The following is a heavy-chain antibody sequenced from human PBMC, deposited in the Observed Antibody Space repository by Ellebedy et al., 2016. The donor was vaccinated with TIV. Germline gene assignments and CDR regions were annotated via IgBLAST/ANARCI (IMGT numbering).Heavy chain of an antibody. Sequence: GGSLRLSCAASGFTFSSYEMNWVRQAPGKGLEWVSYISSSVSTIYYADSVKGRFTISRDNAKNSLYLQMNSLRAEDTAVYYCARDKIKAYYYYGMDVWGQGTTVTVSS. CDR2: ISSSVSTI. V-gene: IGHV3-48*03. CDR1: GFTFSSYE. CDR3: ARDKIKAYYYYGMDV. J-gene: IGHJ6*02.